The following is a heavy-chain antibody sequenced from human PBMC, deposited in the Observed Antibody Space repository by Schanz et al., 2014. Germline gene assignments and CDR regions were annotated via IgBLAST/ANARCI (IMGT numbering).Heavy chain of an antibody. CDR3: AKGSMAARPLLPTDYYFYGTDI. CDR2: IWYDGTDR. J-gene: IGHJ6*02. CDR1: GFTFNNYG. V-gene: IGHV3-33*06. D-gene: IGHD6-6*01. Sequence: QVQLVESGGGVVRPRRSLRLSCAASGFTFNNYGMHWVRPAPGNGLEWVAVIWYDGTDRYYADSVKGRFTISRDNSKNTLYLQMNSLRAEDTAVYYCAKGSMAARPLLPTDYYFYGTDIWGQGTTVTVSS.